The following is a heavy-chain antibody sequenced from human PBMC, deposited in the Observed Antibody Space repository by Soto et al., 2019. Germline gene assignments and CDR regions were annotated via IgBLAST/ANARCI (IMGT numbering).Heavy chain of an antibody. Sequence: PSETLSLTCAVYGASFSDHYCSWIRQSPGKGLEWIGEINESGTRNYNPSLKSRVTLSLDTSRNQFSLELTSMTAADAAVYYCVRRRCLGIICYEGNWLDPWGQGIPVT. V-gene: IGHV4-34*01. CDR3: VRRRCLGIICYEGNWLDP. D-gene: IGHD1-20*01. J-gene: IGHJ5*02. CDR2: INESGTR. CDR1: GASFSDHY.